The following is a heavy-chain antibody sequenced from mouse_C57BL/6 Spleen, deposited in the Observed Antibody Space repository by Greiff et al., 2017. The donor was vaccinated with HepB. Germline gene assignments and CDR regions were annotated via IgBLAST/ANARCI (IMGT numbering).Heavy chain of an antibody. V-gene: IGHV1-54*01. CDR2: INPGSGGT. J-gene: IGHJ2*01. CDR3: ARKRGYDYGFDY. D-gene: IGHD2-4*01. Sequence: QVQLQQSGAELVRPGPSVKVSCKASGYAFTNYLIEWVKQRPGQGLEWIGVINPGSGGTNYNEKFKGKATLTADKSSSTAYMQLSSLTSEDSAVYFCARKRGYDYGFDYWGQGTTLTVSS. CDR1: GYAFTNYL.